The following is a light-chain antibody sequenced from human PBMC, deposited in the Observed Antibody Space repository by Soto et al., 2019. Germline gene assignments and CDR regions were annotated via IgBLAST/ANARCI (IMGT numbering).Light chain of an antibody. J-gene: IGKJ4*01. CDR2: GAS. CDR1: QSVNSK. Sequence: EIEMTQPPATLSVSPGERVTLSCRASQSVNSKLAWFQQKPGQAPRLLIYGASTRATGVPARFSGSGSGTEFTLTISRLQSDDFAVYYCHQYHNWPQTFGGGTKVEIK. CDR3: HQYHNWPQT. V-gene: IGKV3-15*01.